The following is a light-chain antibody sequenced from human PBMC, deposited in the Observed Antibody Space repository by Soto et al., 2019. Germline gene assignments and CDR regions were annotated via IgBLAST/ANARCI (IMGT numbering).Light chain of an antibody. Sequence: DIQMTQSPSTLSASVGDRVTITCRASQSITSWLAWYQQKPGKAPKLLIYDASSLENGVPSRFSGSGSGTVFTLTSSSLQPDDYATYYCQQYNRYWTFGQGNKVEV. CDR3: QQYNRYWT. CDR2: DAS. J-gene: IGKJ1*01. CDR1: QSITSW. V-gene: IGKV1-5*01.